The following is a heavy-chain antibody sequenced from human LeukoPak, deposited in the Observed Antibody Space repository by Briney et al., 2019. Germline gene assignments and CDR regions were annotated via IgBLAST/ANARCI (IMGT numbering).Heavy chain of an antibody. CDR2: IYTSGGA. CDR3: ARELQLRV. J-gene: IGHJ4*02. D-gene: IGHD1-1*01. Sequence: SETLSLTCIVSGDSISTYYWSWIRQSAGKGLEWIGRIYTSGGAKYSPSLKSRVPISVDETKNQVSLRLTSVTAADTAVYYCARELQLRVWGQGTLVTVSS. V-gene: IGHV4-4*07. CDR1: GDSISTYY.